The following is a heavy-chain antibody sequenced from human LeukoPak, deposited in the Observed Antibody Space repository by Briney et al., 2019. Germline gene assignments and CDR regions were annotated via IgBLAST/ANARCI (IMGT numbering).Heavy chain of an antibody. D-gene: IGHD6-13*01. CDR3: AKDRYSSSWYTIDY. CDR2: ILGDGSST. J-gene: IGHJ4*02. Sequence: GGSLRLSCAASGFTFDDYAMHWVRQAPGEGLEWVSLILGDGSSTNYADSVKGRFTISRDNSKNSLYLHMNSLRVEDTAVYFCAKDRYSSSWYTIDYWGQGTLVTVSS. V-gene: IGHV3-43*02. CDR1: GFTFDDYA.